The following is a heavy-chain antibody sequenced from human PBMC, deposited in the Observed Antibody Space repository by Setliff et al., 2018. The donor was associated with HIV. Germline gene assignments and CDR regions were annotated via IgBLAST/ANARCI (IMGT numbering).Heavy chain of an antibody. CDR3: ARSVVVVTVEWFDP. CDR2: IYSSGST. V-gene: IGHV4-61*02. CDR1: GGSISSVSYY. Sequence: SETLSLTCTVSGGSISSVSYYWTWIRQPAGKGLEWIGRIYSSGSTNYNPSLKSRATIAVDTSKNQFSLKLSSVTAADTAVYYCARSVVVVTVEWFDPWGQGTLVTVSS. J-gene: IGHJ5*02. D-gene: IGHD2-21*02.